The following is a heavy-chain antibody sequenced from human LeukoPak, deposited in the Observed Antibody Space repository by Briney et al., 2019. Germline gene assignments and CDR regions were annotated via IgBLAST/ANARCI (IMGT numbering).Heavy chain of an antibody. CDR3: AKNRNYYDSSGYYYFFDY. D-gene: IGHD3-22*01. CDR2: INPNSGGT. V-gene: IGHV1-2*02. Sequence: ASVKVSCKASGYTFTGYYMHWVRQAPGQGLEWMGWINPNSGGTNYAQKFQGRVTMTRDTSISTAYMELSRLRSDDTAVYYCAKNRNYYDSSGYYYFFDYWGQGTLVTVSS. CDR1: GYTFTGYY. J-gene: IGHJ4*02.